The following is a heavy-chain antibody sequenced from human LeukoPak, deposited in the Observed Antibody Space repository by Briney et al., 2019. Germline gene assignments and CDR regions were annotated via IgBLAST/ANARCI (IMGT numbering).Heavy chain of an antibody. CDR3: ARRYFDY. V-gene: IGHV3-7*03. CDR1: GFIFSDYW. CDR2: IKQDGSAK. J-gene: IGHJ4*02. Sequence: GGSLRLSCVVSGFIFSDYWMSWIRQAPGKGLEWVANIKQDGSAKHYVDSVKGRFTISRDNAKNSLYLQMNSLRAEDTAIYYCARRYFDYWGQGTLVTVSS.